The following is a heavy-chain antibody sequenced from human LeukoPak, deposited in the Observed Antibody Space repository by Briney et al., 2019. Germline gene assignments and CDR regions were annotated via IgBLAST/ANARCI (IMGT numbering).Heavy chain of an antibody. J-gene: IGHJ6*02. CDR1: GGSISSYY. CDR2: IYTSGST. Sequence: PSETLSLTCTVSGGSISSYYWSWIRQPAEKGLEWIGRIYTSGSTNYNPSLMSRVTMSLDTSKNQFSLKLSSVTAADTAVYYCATDQNYYYYGMDVWGQGTTVTVSS. CDR3: ATDQNYYYYGMDV. V-gene: IGHV4-4*07.